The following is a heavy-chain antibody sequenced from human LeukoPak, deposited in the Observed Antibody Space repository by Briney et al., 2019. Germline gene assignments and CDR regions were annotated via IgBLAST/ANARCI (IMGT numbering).Heavy chain of an antibody. D-gene: IGHD3-3*01. V-gene: IGHV1-18*01. CDR3: ARGRWLTIFGGPKLQAPYFDY. CDR1: GYTFTSYG. Sequence: ASVKVSCKASGYTFTSYGISWVRQAPGQGLEWMGWISAYNGNTNYAQKLQGRVAMTTDTSTSTAYMELRSLRSDDTAVYYCARGRWLTIFGGPKLQAPYFDYWGQGTLVTVSS. J-gene: IGHJ4*02. CDR2: ISAYNGNT.